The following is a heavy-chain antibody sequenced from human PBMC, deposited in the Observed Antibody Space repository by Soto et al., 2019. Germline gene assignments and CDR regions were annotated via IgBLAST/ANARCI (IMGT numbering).Heavy chain of an antibody. CDR3: ARGWYGDY. CDR1: GYGFTTYG. D-gene: IGHD2-15*01. Sequence: QIHLVQSGAEVKKPGASVKVSCKGSGYGFTTYGITWVRQAPGQGLEWRAWISAHNGNTNYAQKLQGRVTVTRDTSTSTAYMELRSLRSDGTAVYYCARGWYGDYWGQGALVTVSS. V-gene: IGHV1-18*01. J-gene: IGHJ4*02. CDR2: ISAHNGNT.